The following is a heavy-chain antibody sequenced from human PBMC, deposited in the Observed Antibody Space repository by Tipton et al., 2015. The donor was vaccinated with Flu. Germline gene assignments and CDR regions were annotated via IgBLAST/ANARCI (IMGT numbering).Heavy chain of an antibody. J-gene: IGHJ4*02. CDR3: AKTTYYYGSGSSDY. Sequence: LRLSCSVYGDSIGSAYYWGWSRQPPGKGLEWIGCISHSGRTYYNPSLKSRVTISVDMAKNQFSQRLSSVTAADTAVYYCAKTTYYYGSGSSDYWGQGTLVTVSS. CDR1: GDSIGSAYY. V-gene: IGHV4-38-2*01. CDR2: ISHSGRT. D-gene: IGHD3-10*01.